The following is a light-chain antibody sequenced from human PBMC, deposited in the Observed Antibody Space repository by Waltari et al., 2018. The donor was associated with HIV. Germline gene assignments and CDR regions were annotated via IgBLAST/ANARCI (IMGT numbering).Light chain of an antibody. J-gene: IGLJ1*01. CDR3: QSYDSSLSAPV. CDR2: GNS. V-gene: IGLV1-40*01. CDR1: GSNIGAGYD. Sequence: QSVLTQPPSVSGAPGQRVTISCPGSGSNIGAGYDVHWYQQLPGTAPKLLIYGNSNRPSGVPDRFSGSKSGTSASLAITGLQAEDEADYYCQSYDSSLSAPVFGTGTKVTVL.